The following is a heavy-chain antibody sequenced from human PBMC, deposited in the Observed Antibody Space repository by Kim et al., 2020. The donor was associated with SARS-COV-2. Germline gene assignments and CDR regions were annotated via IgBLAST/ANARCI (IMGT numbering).Heavy chain of an antibody. CDR3: AEDFSAGLDV. V-gene: IGHV3-23*01. CDR2: ISGSGSAT. J-gene: IGHJ6*02. Sequence: GGSLRLSCAATGFTFGNYALTWVRQAPGKGLQWVSSISGSGSATYYVDSVNGRFTILRDNSKNTLYLQMNSLRVEDTAIYYCAEDFSAGLDVWGQGTTVTVSS. CDR1: GFTFGNYA.